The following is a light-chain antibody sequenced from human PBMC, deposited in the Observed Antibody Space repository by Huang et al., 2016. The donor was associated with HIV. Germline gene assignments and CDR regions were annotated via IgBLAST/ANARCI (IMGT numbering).Light chain of an antibody. Sequence: DVVLTQSLLSLPVTLGQPASISCKSSHSLLHSDGNTYLNWFLQRPGQSPRRLIYKVSNRDFGVPARFSGSGSGADFTLTISRVEADDIGVYYCMQGTHWPQTFGQGTKVEVK. CDR1: HSLLHSDGNTY. V-gene: IGKV2-30*02. CDR2: KVS. CDR3: MQGTHWPQT. J-gene: IGKJ1*01.